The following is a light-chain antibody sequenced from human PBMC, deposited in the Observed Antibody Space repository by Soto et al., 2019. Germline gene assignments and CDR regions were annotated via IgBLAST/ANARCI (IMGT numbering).Light chain of an antibody. CDR3: QQYGNSPPT. V-gene: IGKV3-20*01. CDR2: DAS. J-gene: IGKJ3*01. Sequence: EIVLTQSPDTLSLSIGERATLSCRASQSVSSDYIAWYQQRPGQAPRRLIYDASRKATGIPHRFSASGSGTDFTLTISSLESEDFAVYFCQQYGNSPPTFGPGTRVDV. CDR1: QSVSSDY.